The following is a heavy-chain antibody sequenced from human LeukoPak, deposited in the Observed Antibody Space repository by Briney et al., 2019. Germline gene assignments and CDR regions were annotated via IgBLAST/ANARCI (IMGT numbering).Heavy chain of an antibody. CDR2: IYSGGST. CDR1: GFTVNSNY. CDR3: ARDRTYWADY. V-gene: IGHV3-66*01. D-gene: IGHD2-8*02. J-gene: IGHJ4*02. Sequence: GGSLRLSCAASGFTVNSNYMSWVRQAPGKGLEWVSVIYSGGSTYYADSVKGRFTISRDNSKNTLFLQMNSLRADDTAMYYCARDRTYWADYWGQGTLVTVSS.